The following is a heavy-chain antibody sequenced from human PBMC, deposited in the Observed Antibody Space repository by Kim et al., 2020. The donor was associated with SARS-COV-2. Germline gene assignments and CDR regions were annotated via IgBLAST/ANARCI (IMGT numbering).Heavy chain of an antibody. CDR3: ARGSVYDSSGYTGPGFQH. Sequence: QGRVTMTRDTSTRTVYMELSSLRSEDTAVYYCARGSVYDSSGYTGPGFQHWGQGTLVTVSS. D-gene: IGHD3-22*01. V-gene: IGHV1-46*01. J-gene: IGHJ1*01.